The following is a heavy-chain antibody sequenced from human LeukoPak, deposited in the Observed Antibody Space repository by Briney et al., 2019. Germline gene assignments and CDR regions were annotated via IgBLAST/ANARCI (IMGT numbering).Heavy chain of an antibody. CDR1: GFTFSSYA. V-gene: IGHV3-30-3*01. CDR3: ASDRLLEWLLSH. Sequence: GGSLRLSCAASGFTFSSYAMHWVRQAPGKGLEWVAVISYDGSNKYYADSVKGRFTISRDNSKNTLYLQMNSLRAEDTAVYYCASDRLLEWLLSHWGQGTLSPSPQ. CDR2: ISYDGSNK. D-gene: IGHD3-3*01. J-gene: IGHJ4*02.